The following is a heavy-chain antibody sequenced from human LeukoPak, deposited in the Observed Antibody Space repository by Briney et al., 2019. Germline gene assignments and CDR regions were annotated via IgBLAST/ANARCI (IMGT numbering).Heavy chain of an antibody. CDR1: GFTFSSFA. D-gene: IGHD3-22*01. CDR3: ARDSSGYWVDAFDI. J-gene: IGHJ3*02. CDR2: ISGSGGST. Sequence: GGSLRLSCAASGFTFSSFAMTWVRQAPGKGLEWVSTISGSGGSTYYADSVKGRFTISRDNSRNTVYLQMNSLRAEDTAVYYCARDSSGYWVDAFDIWGQGTMVTVSS. V-gene: IGHV3-23*01.